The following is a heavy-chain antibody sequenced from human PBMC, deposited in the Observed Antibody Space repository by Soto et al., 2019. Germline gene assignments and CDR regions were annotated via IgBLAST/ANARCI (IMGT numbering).Heavy chain of an antibody. V-gene: IGHV5-51*01. CDR3: ARVGWYSSSWFNYYYGMDV. J-gene: IGHJ6*01. D-gene: IGHD6-13*01. Sequence: PVESLRISCKVSGYSFTSYWIVWVLQMPGKGLEWMGIIYPGDSDTRYSPSFQGQVTISADKSISTAYLQWSSLKASDTAMYYCARVGWYSSSWFNYYYGMDVWGQGTPVTVSS. CDR2: IYPGDSDT. CDR1: GYSFTSYW.